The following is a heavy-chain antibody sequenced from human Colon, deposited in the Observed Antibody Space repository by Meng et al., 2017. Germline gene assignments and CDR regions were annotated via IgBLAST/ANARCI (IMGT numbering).Heavy chain of an antibody. CDR1: GASCSSDTYY. Sequence: EAGRVLVSPCDTHLRTCTFSGASCSSDTYYGSWIPQPPGSGLGWIGCIYYSQTTNYNPSLKSRFTNSVDTSKTQFSVKLSAVTPADTAVYFCARDRVPGKYWGQGTLVTVSS. D-gene: IGHD1-14*01. V-gene: IGHV4-61*01. CDR3: ARDRVPGKY. CDR2: IYYSQTT. J-gene: IGHJ4*02.